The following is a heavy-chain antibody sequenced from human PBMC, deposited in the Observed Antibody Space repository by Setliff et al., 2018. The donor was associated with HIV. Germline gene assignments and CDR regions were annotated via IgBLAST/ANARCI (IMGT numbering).Heavy chain of an antibody. D-gene: IGHD3-9*01. CDR2: VYTSGST. V-gene: IGHV4-61*09. CDR3: AIQRGDVDWYLSVVH. J-gene: IGHJ5*02. Sequence: SETLSLTCTVSGGSLSTDSYYWSWIRQPAGKGLEWIGHVYTSGSTDYNPSLKSRATISVETSRRQFSLNLTSVTAADTAMYFCAIQRGDVDWYLSVVHWGQGKLVTVSS. CDR1: GGSLSTDSYY.